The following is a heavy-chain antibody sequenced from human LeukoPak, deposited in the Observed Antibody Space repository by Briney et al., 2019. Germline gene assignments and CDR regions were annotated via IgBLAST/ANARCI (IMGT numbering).Heavy chain of an antibody. CDR1: GGTFSSYA. D-gene: IGHD5-18*01. J-gene: IGHJ4*02. CDR3: ARDGFSRRGYSSSDY. Sequence: ASVKVSCKASGGTFSSYAISWVRQAPGQGLEWMGGIIPIFGTANYAQKFQGSVTITADESTSTAYMELSSLRSEDTAVYYCARDGFSRRGYSSSDYWGQGTLVTVSS. CDR2: IIPIFGTA. V-gene: IGHV1-69*01.